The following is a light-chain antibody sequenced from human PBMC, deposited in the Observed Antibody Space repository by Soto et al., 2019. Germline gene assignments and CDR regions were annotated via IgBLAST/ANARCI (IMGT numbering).Light chain of an antibody. V-gene: IGLV1-40*01. CDR1: SSNIGAGYD. Sequence: QSVVTQPPSVSGAPGQRVTISCTGSSSNIGAGYDVHWYQQLPGTAPKLLIYGNSNRPSGVPDRFSGSKSGTSASLAITGLQAEDEADYYCQSYDGSLSGVLFGGGTKLTVL. CDR3: QSYDGSLSGVL. CDR2: GNS. J-gene: IGLJ2*01.